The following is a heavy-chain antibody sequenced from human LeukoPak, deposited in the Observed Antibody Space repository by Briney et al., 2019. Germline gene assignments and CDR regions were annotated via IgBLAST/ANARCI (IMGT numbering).Heavy chain of an antibody. V-gene: IGHV3-23*01. CDR1: GFTFSNYA. D-gene: IGHD3-22*01. J-gene: IGHJ4*02. CDR2: ISSSGGNT. Sequence: PGGSLRLSCAGSGFTFSNYAMSWIRQAPGKGLEWVSGISSSGGNTYYADSVKGRFTISRDNSKSTLYLQMNSLRVEDTAVYYCAKGSASSGYPRDYWGQGTLVTVSS. CDR3: AKGSASSGYPRDY.